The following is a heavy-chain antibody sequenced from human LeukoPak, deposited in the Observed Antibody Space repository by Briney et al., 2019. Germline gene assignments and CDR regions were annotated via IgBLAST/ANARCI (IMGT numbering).Heavy chain of an antibody. V-gene: IGHV1-2*02. CDR1: GYTFTGYY. D-gene: IGHD1-26*01. CDR2: INPNSGGT. CDR3: AVYSDRYYYYYMDV. Sequence: ASVKVSCKASGYTFTGYYMHWLRQAPGQGLEWMGWINPNSGGTNYAQKFQGRVTMTRDTSISTAYMELSRLRSDDTAVYYCAVYSDRYYYYYMDVWGKGTTVTVSS. J-gene: IGHJ6*03.